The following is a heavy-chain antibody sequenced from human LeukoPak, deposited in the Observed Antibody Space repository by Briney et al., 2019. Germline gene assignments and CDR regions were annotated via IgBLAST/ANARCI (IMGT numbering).Heavy chain of an antibody. V-gene: IGHV3-48*01. CDR3: ARHRPEGSGTIFYYYYYMDV. CDR1: GFTFSSHG. CDR2: ISSSSSTI. J-gene: IGHJ6*03. D-gene: IGHD3-10*01. Sequence: GGSLRLSCAASGFTFSSHGMNWVRQAPGKGLEWVSYISSSSSTIYYADSVKGRFTISRDNAKNSLYLQMNSLRAEDTAVYYCARHRPEGSGTIFYYYYYMDVWGKGTTVTVSS.